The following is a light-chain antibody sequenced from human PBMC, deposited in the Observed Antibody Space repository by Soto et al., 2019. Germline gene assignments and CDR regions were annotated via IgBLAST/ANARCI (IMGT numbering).Light chain of an antibody. Sequence: QSVLTQPPSVSAAPGQRVTISCSGSTSNIGSNYVSWFQQLPGTAPKLIINQSNRRPSGIPDRFSGSKSGTSATLGITGLQTGDEADYYCGRWDHSVSGLVFGTGTKVTVL. V-gene: IGLV1-51*02. CDR2: QSN. J-gene: IGLJ1*01. CDR3: GRWDHSVSGLV. CDR1: TSNIGSNY.